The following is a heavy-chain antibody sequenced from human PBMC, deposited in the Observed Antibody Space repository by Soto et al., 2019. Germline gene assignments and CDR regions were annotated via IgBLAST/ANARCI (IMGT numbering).Heavy chain of an antibody. J-gene: IGHJ4*02. D-gene: IGHD3-10*01. CDR2: ISSSSSTI. CDR1: GFTFSSYS. Sequence: EVRLVESGGGLVQPGGSLRLSCAASGFTFSSYSMNWVRQAPGKGLEWVSYISSSSSTIYYADSVKGRFTISRDNAKNSLYLQMNSLRDEDTAVYYCARDSPLLGESYPAFDYWGQGTLVTVSS. V-gene: IGHV3-48*02. CDR3: ARDSPLLGESYPAFDY.